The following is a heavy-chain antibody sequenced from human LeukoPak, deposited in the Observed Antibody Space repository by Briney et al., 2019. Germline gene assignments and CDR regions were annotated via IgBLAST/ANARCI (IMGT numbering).Heavy chain of an antibody. D-gene: IGHD5-24*01. CDR2: IYYSGST. CDR3: ASGGEMATVPFDI. CDR1: GGSFSGYY. Sequence: SETLSLTCAVYGGSFSGYYWSWIRQPPGKGLEWIGYIYYSGSTNYNPSLKSRVTISVDTSKNQFSLKLSSVTAADTAVYYCASGGEMATVPFDIWGQGTMVTVSS. J-gene: IGHJ3*02. V-gene: IGHV4-59*01.